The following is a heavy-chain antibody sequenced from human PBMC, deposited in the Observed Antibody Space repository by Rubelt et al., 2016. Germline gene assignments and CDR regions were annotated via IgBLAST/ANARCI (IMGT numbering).Heavy chain of an antibody. V-gene: IGHV3-7*01. CDR2: IKEDGSET. CDR3: ARSSTCDC. Sequence: RLSCAASGFTFSSYWMSWARQAPGKGLEWLANIKEDGSETYHVDSVRGRFTISRDNAKNSVYLQMNSLRAEDTAVYYCARSSTCDCWGQGTLVTVSS. CDR1: GFTFSSYW. D-gene: IGHD6-13*01. J-gene: IGHJ4*02.